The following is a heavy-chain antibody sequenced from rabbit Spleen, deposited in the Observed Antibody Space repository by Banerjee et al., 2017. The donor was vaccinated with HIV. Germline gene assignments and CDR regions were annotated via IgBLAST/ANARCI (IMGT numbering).Heavy chain of an antibody. D-gene: IGHD4-1*01. CDR2: IASGNSGAT. CDR3: ARETSSGWGILLFYFNL. CDR1: GFSFSSRYY. Sequence: QSLEESGGDLIKPGASLTLTCTASGFSFSSRYYMCWVRQAPGKGLEWIACIASGNSGATFYANWAKGRFTFSKTSSTTVTLQMTSLTAADTATYFCARETSSGWGILLFYFNLWGPATLVTVS. V-gene: IGHV1S40*01. J-gene: IGHJ4*01.